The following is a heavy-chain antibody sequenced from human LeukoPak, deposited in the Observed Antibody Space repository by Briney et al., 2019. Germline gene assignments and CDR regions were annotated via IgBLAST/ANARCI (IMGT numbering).Heavy chain of an antibody. V-gene: IGHV4-38-2*02. CDR2: IYHSGST. Sequence: PSETLSLTCTVSGYSISSGYYWGWIQQPPGKGLEWIGSIYHSGSTYYNPSLKSRVTISVDTSKNQFSLKLSSVTAADTAVYYCARDQSDYVWGSYRAEDYWGQGTLVTVSS. CDR1: GYSISSGYY. D-gene: IGHD3-16*02. J-gene: IGHJ4*02. CDR3: ARDQSDYVWGSYRAEDY.